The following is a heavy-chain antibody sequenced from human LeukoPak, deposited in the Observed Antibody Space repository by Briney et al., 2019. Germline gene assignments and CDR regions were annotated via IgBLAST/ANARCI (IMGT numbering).Heavy chain of an antibody. CDR2: IYYSGST. CDR1: GGSISSSSYY. Sequence: SETLSLTCTVSGGSISSSSYYWGWIRQPPGKGLEWIGSIYYSGSTNYNPSLKSRVTISVDTSKNQFSLKLSSVTAADTAVYYCARGGDFWSGYYSDSWGQGTLVTVSS. D-gene: IGHD3-3*01. CDR3: ARGGDFWSGYYSDS. V-gene: IGHV4-39*07. J-gene: IGHJ5*01.